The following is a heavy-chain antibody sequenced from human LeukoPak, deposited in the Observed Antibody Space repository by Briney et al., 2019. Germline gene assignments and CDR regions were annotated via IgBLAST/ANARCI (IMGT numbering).Heavy chain of an antibody. CDR3: AGSRGYFDSFDP. J-gene: IGHJ5*02. CDR2: IDSGDGT. Sequence: GGSLRLSCAASGFTVRTNYMSWVRQGPGQGLEWVSVIDSGDGTYFSDSVNGRFTISRDISKNTLYLQMNSLRAEDTAVYYCAGSRGYFDSFDPWGQGTLVTVSS. D-gene: IGHD3-9*01. V-gene: IGHV3-66*01. CDR1: GFTVRTNY.